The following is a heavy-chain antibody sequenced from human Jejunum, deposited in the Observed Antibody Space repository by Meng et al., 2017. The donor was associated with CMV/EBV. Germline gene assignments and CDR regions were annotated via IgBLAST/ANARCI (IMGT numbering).Heavy chain of an antibody. CDR2: ISGGGDST. V-gene: IGHV3-23*01. D-gene: IGHD1-14*01. CDR3: ARAGSYRFDY. CDR1: GFTFGSYA. J-gene: IGHJ4*02. Sequence: EVHLLESGGDLIQSGGSLSLPLAASGFTFGSYAVGWVRQAPGKGLEWVSSISGGGDSTIYADSVKGRFTISRDNAKNTLYLQMNSLRVEDTAVYYCARAGSYRFDYWGQGTLVTVSS.